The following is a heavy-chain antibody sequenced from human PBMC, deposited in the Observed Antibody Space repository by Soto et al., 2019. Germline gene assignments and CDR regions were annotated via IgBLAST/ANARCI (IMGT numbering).Heavy chain of an antibody. CDR2: ISYDGSNE. V-gene: IGHV3-30*18. Sequence: GGSLRLSCAASGFTFSSYGMHWVRQAPGKGLEWVAVISYDGSNEYYADSVKGRFTISRDNSKNTLYLQMNSLRAEDTAVYYCAKDYCSSTSCYFLGLDYWGQGTLVTVSS. D-gene: IGHD2-2*01. CDR3: AKDYCSSTSCYFLGLDY. J-gene: IGHJ4*02. CDR1: GFTFSSYG.